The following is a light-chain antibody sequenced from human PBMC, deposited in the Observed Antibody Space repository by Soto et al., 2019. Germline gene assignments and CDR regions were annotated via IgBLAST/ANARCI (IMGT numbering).Light chain of an antibody. V-gene: IGKV1-5*03. CDR3: QQYINRWT. J-gene: IGKJ1*01. CDR2: KAS. Sequence: DIQVTQSPSTLSASVGDRVTITCRASQSISIWLAWYQQKPGKAPNLLIYKASSLESGVPSRFSGSGSGTEFTLTISSLQTDDFATYYCQQYINRWTFGQGTKVEIK. CDR1: QSISIW.